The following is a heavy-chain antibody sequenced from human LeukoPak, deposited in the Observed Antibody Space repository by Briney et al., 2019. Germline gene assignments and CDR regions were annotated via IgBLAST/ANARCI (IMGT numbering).Heavy chain of an antibody. CDR2: AITIFSTA. Sequence: GASVKVSFTCSGGSFTFYANSWVRHPPAQGLEWVGGAITIFSTANYAQKCQGRVTITTDESTSTADMELSSLRSEDTAVYYCARSLSGSSDYYLFDYWGQGTLVTVSS. D-gene: IGHD3-22*01. CDR1: GGSFTFYA. CDR3: ARSLSGSSDYYLFDY. J-gene: IGHJ4*02. V-gene: IGHV1-69*05.